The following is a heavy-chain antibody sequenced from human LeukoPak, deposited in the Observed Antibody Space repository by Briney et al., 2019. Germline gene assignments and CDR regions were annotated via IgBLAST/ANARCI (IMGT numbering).Heavy chain of an antibody. CDR2: IYYSGST. CDR1: GGSISSYY. CDR3: ARVGSSYTYYYDKVDAFDI. Sequence: KPSETLSLTCTVPGGSISSYYWSWIRQPPGKGLEWIGYIYYSGSTNYNPSLKSRVTISVDTSKNQFSLKLSSVTAADTAVYYCARVGSSYTYYYDKVDAFDIWGQGTMVTVSS. V-gene: IGHV4-59*01. D-gene: IGHD3-22*01. J-gene: IGHJ3*02.